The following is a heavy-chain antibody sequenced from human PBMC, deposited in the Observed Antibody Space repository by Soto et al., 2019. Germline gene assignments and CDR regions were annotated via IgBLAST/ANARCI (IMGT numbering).Heavy chain of an antibody. CDR1: GYTFTGYY. J-gene: IGHJ4*02. Sequence: ASVKVSCKASGYTFTGYYMHWVRQAPGQGLEWMGWINPNSGGTNYAQKFQGWVTMTRDTSISTAYMELSRLRSDDTAVYYCARDEGYCSSTSCYLGPDYWGQGTLVTGSS. CDR2: INPNSGGT. V-gene: IGHV1-2*04. D-gene: IGHD2-2*01. CDR3: ARDEGYCSSTSCYLGPDY.